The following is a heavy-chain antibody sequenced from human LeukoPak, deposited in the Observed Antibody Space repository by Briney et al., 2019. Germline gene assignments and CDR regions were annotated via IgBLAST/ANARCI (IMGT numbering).Heavy chain of an antibody. CDR2: IYHSGST. V-gene: IGHV4-39*07. J-gene: IGHJ4*02. CDR1: GVSISSSNSY. D-gene: IGHD7-27*01. CDR3: ARELLSGDPSIGN. Sequence: PSETLSLTCTVSGVSISSSNSYWGWIRQPPGKGLEWIGNIYHSGSTYYNPSLKSRVTISVDTSKNQFSLKLSSVTAADTAVYYCARELLSGDPSIGNWGQGTLVTVSS.